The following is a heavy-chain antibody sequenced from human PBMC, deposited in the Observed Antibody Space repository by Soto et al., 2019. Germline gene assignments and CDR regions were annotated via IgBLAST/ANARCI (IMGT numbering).Heavy chain of an antibody. CDR3: ARHQSAGPGSGMDV. Sequence: QVQLQESGPGLVKPSQTLSLTCTVSGGSISSGGYYWSWIRQHPGKGLEWIGYIYYSGSTYYNPSLKSRVTISVDTSKNQCSLKLSSVTAADTAVYYCARHQSAGPGSGMDVWGQGTTVTVSS. D-gene: IGHD3-10*01. J-gene: IGHJ6*02. CDR1: GGSISSGGYY. V-gene: IGHV4-31*03. CDR2: IYYSGST.